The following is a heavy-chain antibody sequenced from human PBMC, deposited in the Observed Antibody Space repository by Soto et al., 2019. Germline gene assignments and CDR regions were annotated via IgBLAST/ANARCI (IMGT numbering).Heavy chain of an antibody. D-gene: IGHD4-17*01. CDR2: IYYSGST. Sequence: QVQLQESGPGLVKPSQTLSLTCTVSGGSISSGGYYWSWIRQHPGKGLEWIGYIYYSGSTYYNSSLKRRLTISIDTSKNQFPLKLSSVTAADTAVYYCARGWGTVTTYDYWGQGTLVTVSS. CDR3: ARGWGTVTTYDY. CDR1: GGSISSGGYY. J-gene: IGHJ4*02. V-gene: IGHV4-31*03.